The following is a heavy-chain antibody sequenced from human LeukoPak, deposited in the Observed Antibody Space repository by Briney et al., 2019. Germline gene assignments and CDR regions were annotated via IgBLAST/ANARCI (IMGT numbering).Heavy chain of an antibody. V-gene: IGHV1-18*01. D-gene: IGHD3-10*02. CDR3: ARDGVFGELLSAYYYYGMDV. Sequence: GASVKVSCKASGYTFTSYGISWVRQAPGQGLEWMGWISAYNGNTNYAQKLQGRVTMTTDTSTSTAYMELRSLRSDDTAVYYCARDGVFGELLSAYYYYGMDVWGQGTTVTVSS. CDR2: ISAYNGNT. J-gene: IGHJ6*02. CDR1: GYTFTSYG.